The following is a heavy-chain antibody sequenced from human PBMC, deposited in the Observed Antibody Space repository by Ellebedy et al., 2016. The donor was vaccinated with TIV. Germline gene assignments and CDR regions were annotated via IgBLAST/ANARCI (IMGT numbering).Heavy chain of an antibody. CDR3: ARSETYYYDSSGRY. J-gene: IGHJ4*02. CDR2: IKSKTDGGTT. Sequence: GESLKISCAASGFTFSNAWMSWVRQAPGKGLEWVGRIKSKTDGGTTDYAAPVKGRFTISRDNSKNTLYLQMNSLRAEDTAVYYCARSETYYYDSSGRYWGQGTLVTVSS. CDR1: GFTFSNAW. D-gene: IGHD3-22*01. V-gene: IGHV3-15*01.